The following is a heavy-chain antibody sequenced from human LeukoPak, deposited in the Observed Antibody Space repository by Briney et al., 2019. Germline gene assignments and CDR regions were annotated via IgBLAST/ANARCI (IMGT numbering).Heavy chain of an antibody. CDR2: IYYSGST. V-gene: IGHV4-39*07. CDR3: ARSYCSGGSCYSPFGY. J-gene: IGHJ4*02. CDR1: GGSISSSSYY. D-gene: IGHD2-15*01. Sequence: PSETLSLTCTVSGGSISSSSYYWGWIRQPPGKGLEWIGSIYYSGSTYYNPSLKSRVTISVDTSKNQFSLKLSSVTAADTAVYYCARSYCSGGSCYSPFGYWGQGTLVTVSS.